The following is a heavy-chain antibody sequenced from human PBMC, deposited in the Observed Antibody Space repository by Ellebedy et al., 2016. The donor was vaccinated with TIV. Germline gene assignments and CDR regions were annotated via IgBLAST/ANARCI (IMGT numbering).Heavy chain of an antibody. CDR2: INHSGST. CDR1: GGSFSGYY. V-gene: IGHV4-34*01. J-gene: IGHJ6*02. D-gene: IGHD3-10*01. CDR3: ARTSRGITMVRGPSSYYYYYGMDV. Sequence: SQTLSLTXAVSGGSFSGYYWSWIRQPPGKGLEWIGEINHSGSTNYNPSLKSRVTISVDTSKNQFSLKLSSVTAADTAVYYCARTSRGITMVRGPSSYYYYYGMDVWGQGTTVTVSS.